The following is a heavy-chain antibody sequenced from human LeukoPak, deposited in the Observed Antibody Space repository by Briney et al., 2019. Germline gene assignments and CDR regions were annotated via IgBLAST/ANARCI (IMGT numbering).Heavy chain of an antibody. CDR2: ISSDGSDK. Sequence: PGGSLRLSCAASGFTFSDYTIHWVRQAPGKGLEWLTFISSDGSDKNYADSVKGRFTISRDNSKSTLYLQMNSLSTDDTALYYCARNPYGDHSFDYWGQGALVTVSA. CDR1: GFTFSDYT. D-gene: IGHD4-17*01. CDR3: ARNPYGDHSFDY. V-gene: IGHV3-30*04. J-gene: IGHJ4*02.